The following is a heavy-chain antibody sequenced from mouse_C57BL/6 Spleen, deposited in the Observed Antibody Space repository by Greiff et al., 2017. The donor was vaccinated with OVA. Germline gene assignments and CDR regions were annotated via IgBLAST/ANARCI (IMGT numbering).Heavy chain of an antibody. CDR1: GFNIKDYY. Sequence: EVQLQQSGAELVRPGASVKLSCTASGFNIKDYYMHWVKQRPEQGLEWIGRIDPEDGDTEYAPRFQGKATMTADTSSTTAYLQLSSLTSEDTAVYYCTTDSNYGGFAYWGQGTLVTVSA. CDR2: IDPEDGDT. CDR3: TTDSNYGGFAY. J-gene: IGHJ3*01. D-gene: IGHD2-5*01. V-gene: IGHV14-1*01.